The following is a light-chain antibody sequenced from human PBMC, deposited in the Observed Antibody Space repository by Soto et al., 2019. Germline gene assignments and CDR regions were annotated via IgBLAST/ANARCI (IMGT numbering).Light chain of an antibody. CDR3: QQYGSSPIT. CDR2: GAS. CDR1: QSVSSSY. Sequence: EIVLTQSPGTLSLSPGERATLSCRASQSVSSSYLAWYQQKPGQAPRLLIYGASSRTTGIPDRFSGSASGTDFTLTISRLEPEDVAVYYCQQYGSSPITFGQGTRLEIK. J-gene: IGKJ5*01. V-gene: IGKV3-20*01.